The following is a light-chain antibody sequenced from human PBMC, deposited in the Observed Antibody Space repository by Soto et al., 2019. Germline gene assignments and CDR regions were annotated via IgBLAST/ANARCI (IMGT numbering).Light chain of an antibody. CDR3: QQFQAYPLT. V-gene: IGKV1-13*02. CDR1: HAISTS. Sequence: QLTQSPSSLSASVGDRVTIPCRARHAISTSFAWYQQKPGKPPKLLIYDASTLEIGVPSRFSGRGSGTEFTLTISSLQPEDFATDFCQQFQAYPLTFGGGTRVDIK. J-gene: IGKJ4*02. CDR2: DAS.